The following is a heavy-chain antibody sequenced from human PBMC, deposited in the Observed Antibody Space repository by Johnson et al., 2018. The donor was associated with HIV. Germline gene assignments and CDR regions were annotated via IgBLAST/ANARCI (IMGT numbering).Heavy chain of an antibody. J-gene: IGHJ3*02. CDR2: INWNGGST. V-gene: IGHV3-20*04. D-gene: IGHD7-27*01. CDR3: ARDKWATNWGGAFEI. Sequence: VQLVESGGGVVRPGGSLRLSCVASGFTFDDFGMGWVRQAPGKGLEWVSGINWNGGSTGYSDSVKGRFTISRDNANNSLYLQMNSLRAEDTAFYYCARDKWATNWGGAFEIWGQGTMVTVSS. CDR1: GFTFDDFG.